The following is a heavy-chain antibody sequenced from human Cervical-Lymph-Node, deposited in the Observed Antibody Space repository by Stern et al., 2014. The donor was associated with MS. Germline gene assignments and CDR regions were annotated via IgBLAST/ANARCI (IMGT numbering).Heavy chain of an antibody. CDR3: ASVPGPHSSLLY. CDR2: IRYDGSNK. V-gene: IGHV3-33*01. J-gene: IGHJ4*02. D-gene: IGHD6-6*01. CDR1: GFTFSSYG. Sequence: VQLVESGGGVVQPGRSLRLSCAASGFTFSSYGMPWVRQAPGTGLEWVEVIRYDGSNKYYADSVKGRFTISRDKSKNTLYLQMNSLRAEDTAVYYCASVPGPHSSLLYWGQGTLVTVSS.